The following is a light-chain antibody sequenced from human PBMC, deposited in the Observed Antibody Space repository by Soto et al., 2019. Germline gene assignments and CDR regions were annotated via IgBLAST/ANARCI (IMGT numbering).Light chain of an antibody. CDR3: SSHAAGSTLI. Sequence: QSALTQPASVSGSPGQSTTISCTGTSSDVGGYNEVSWYQQRPGKAPKLMIYDVSNWPSGVSNRFSGSKSGNTASLTISGLQAEDEAYYYCSSHAAGSTLIFGGGTKVTVL. CDR1: SSDVGGYNE. CDR2: DVS. J-gene: IGLJ2*01. V-gene: IGLV2-14*03.